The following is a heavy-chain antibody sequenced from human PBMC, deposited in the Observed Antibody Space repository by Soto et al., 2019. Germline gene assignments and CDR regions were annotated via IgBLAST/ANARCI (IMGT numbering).Heavy chain of an antibody. Sequence: GAPVKVSCKGSWYTLTSYAMHLGRPAPGQKVEWLGWINAGNGNTKYSQKFQGRVTITRDTSASTAYMELSSLRSEDTAVYYCARVKNRGSSWYESYYYGMDVWGQGTTVTVSS. CDR2: INAGNGNT. D-gene: IGHD6-13*01. CDR1: WYTLTSYA. J-gene: IGHJ6*02. CDR3: ARVKNRGSSWYESYYYGMDV. V-gene: IGHV1-3*01.